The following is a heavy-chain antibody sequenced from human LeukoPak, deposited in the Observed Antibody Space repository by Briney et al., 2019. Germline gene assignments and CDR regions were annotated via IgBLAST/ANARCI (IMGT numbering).Heavy chain of an antibody. D-gene: IGHD3-16*02. CDR2: ISGYGNYI. J-gene: IGHJ4*02. V-gene: IGHV3-21*01. CDR1: GFTFSFYS. Sequence: GGSLRLSWAASGFTFSFYSMHWVRQAPGKGLEWVSSISGYGNYIYYADSVKGRFIISRDNDKNSLHLQMNSLRAEDTAVYYCARGSMMITFGGVIASGFDYWGQGTLVTVSS. CDR3: ARGSMMITFGGVIASGFDY.